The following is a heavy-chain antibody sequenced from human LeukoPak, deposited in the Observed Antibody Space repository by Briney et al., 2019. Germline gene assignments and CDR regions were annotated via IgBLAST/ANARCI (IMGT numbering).Heavy chain of an antibody. CDR1: GFTFSSYG. CDR2: VRYDGSNR. Sequence: PGGSLRLSCAASGFTFSSYGMHWVRQAPGKGLEWVAFVRYDGSNRYYADSVKGRFTISRDNSENTEYLQMNSLRAEDTAVYYCAKGGSSSFYSDYWGQGTLVAVSS. CDR3: AKGGSSSFYSDY. V-gene: IGHV3-30*02. J-gene: IGHJ4*02. D-gene: IGHD6-6*01.